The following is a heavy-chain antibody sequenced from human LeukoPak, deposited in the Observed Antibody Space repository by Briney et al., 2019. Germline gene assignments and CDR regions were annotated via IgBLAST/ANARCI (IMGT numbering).Heavy chain of an antibody. D-gene: IGHD2/OR15-2a*01. CDR2: INPSGGST. J-gene: IGHJ6*03. Sequence: ASVKVSCKASGYTFTSYYMHWVRQAPGQGLEWMGIINPSGGSTSYAQKFQGRVTMTRDTSTSTVYMELSSLRSEDTAVYYCARGLWPLDYYYYYYMDVWGKGTTVTVSS. V-gene: IGHV1-46*01. CDR1: GYTFTSYY. CDR3: ARGLWPLDYYYYYYMDV.